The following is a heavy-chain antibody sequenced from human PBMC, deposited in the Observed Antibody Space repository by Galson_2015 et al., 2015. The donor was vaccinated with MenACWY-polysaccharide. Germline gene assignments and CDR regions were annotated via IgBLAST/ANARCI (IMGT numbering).Heavy chain of an antibody. J-gene: IGHJ3*02. D-gene: IGHD3-10*01. Sequence: ETLSLTCTVSGGSVSSYYWSWIRQSPGKGSEWIGYIYYSGITNYNPSLKSRVTISMDTSKNQFSLRVNSVTAADTAVYYCARHGGVTMVRGVLYAFDIWGRGTMVAVSS. V-gene: IGHV4-59*08. CDR1: GGSVSSYY. CDR3: ARHGGVTMVRGVLYAFDI. CDR2: IYYSGIT.